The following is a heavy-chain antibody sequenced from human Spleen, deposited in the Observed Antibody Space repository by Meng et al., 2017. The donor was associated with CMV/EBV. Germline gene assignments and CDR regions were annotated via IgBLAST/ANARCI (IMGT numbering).Heavy chain of an antibody. V-gene: IGHV5-51*01. CDR2: IYPSDSDT. D-gene: IGHD3-10*01. Sequence: GESLKISCKGSGYSFTTYWIGWVRQMPGKGLEWMGIIYPSDSDTRYSPAFQGQVTISVDKSITTAYLQWNSLKASDTAIYYRARQGDDFLSASYYYFGMDVWGQGTTVTVSS. CDR1: GYSFTTYW. J-gene: IGHJ6*02. CDR3: ARQGDDFLSASYYYFGMDV.